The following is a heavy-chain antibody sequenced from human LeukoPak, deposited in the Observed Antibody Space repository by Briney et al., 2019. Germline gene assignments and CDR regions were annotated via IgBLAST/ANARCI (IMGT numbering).Heavy chain of an antibody. J-gene: IGHJ4*02. D-gene: IGHD6-13*01. CDR1: GFTFSNYA. CDR3: AKEERAAAGRDFEY. CDR2: IIGSGDST. V-gene: IGHV3-23*01. Sequence: GGSLRLSCAASGFTFSNYAMSWVRQAPGKGLEWVSAIIGSGDSTYYADSVKGRFTISRDNSKNTLFLEMNSLRAEDTAVYYCAKEERAAAGRDFEYWGQGTLVTVSS.